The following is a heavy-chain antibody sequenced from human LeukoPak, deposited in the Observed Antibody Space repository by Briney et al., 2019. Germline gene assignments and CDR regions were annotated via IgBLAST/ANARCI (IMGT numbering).Heavy chain of an antibody. CDR3: ARDRTVTYNYYYYYYMDV. J-gene: IGHJ6*03. CDR2: IYSGGST. D-gene: IGHD4-17*01. V-gene: IGHV3-66*01. CDR1: GFTVSSNY. Sequence: GGSLRLSCAASGFTVSSNYMSWVRQAPGKGLEWVSVIYSGGSTYYADSVKGRFTISRDNSKNTLYLQMNSLRAEDTAVYYCARDRTVTYNYYYYYYMDVWGKGTTVTISS.